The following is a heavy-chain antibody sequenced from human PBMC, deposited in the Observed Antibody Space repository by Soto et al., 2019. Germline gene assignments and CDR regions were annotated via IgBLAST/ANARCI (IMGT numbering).Heavy chain of an antibody. J-gene: IGHJ5*02. Sequence: GGSLGLSCAASGLTVGSYWMTGARQAPGKGLEWVANIKQDGSEKYYVDSVEGQFTISRDNAKNSLYLKMNSLRAEDTVVYYCARDILGEAVAGSWGQGTLVTVSS. D-gene: IGHD6-19*01. CDR2: IKQDGSEK. CDR3: ARDILGEAVAGS. V-gene: IGHV3-7*03. CDR1: GLTVGSYW.